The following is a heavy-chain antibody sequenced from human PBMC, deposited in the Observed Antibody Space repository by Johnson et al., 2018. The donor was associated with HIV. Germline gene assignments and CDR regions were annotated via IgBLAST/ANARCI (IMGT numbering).Heavy chain of an antibody. J-gene: IGHJ2*01. V-gene: IGHV3-30*02. CDR1: GFSFSSYG. CDR2: IRYDGSN. D-gene: IGHD3-10*01. Sequence: QVQLVESGGGLVQPGGSLRLSCAASGFSFSSYGMHWVRQAPGKGLEWVAFIRYDGSNDYADSVKGRFSISRDSSKNTLYLQMNSLRAEDTAVYYCAKDSLRGSSWY. CDR3: AKDSLRGSSWY.